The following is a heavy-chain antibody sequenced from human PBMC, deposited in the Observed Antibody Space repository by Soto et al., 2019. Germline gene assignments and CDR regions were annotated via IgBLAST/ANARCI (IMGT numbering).Heavy chain of an antibody. J-gene: IGHJ6*02. D-gene: IGHD3-10*01. Sequence: QITLKESGPTLVKPTQTLTLTCTFSGLSLTTSGVGVSWIRQPPGKALEWLAVIYWDNDKRFSPSLKTRLTITRDTSKNQVILTMTNMDPVDTGTYYWSQGGSGSYYGMDVWGQVTTVTVSS. V-gene: IGHV2-5*02. CDR1: GLSLTTSGVG. CDR3: SQGGSGSYYGMDV. CDR2: IYWDNDK.